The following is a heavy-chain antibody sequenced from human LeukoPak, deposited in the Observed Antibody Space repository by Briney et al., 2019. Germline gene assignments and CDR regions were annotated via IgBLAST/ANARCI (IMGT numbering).Heavy chain of an antibody. Sequence: SETLSLTCTVSGYPISSGYYWGWIRQPPGKGLEWIGSIYHSGSTYYNPSLKSRVTISVDTSKNQFSLKLSSVTAADTAVYYCARRVGASNFDYWGQGTLVTVSS. CDR2: IYHSGST. J-gene: IGHJ4*02. V-gene: IGHV4-38-2*02. CDR3: ARRVGASNFDY. D-gene: IGHD1-26*01. CDR1: GYPISSGYY.